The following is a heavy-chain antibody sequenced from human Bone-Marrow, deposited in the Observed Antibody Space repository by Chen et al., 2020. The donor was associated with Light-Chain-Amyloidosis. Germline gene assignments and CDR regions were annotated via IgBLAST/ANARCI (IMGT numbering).Heavy chain of an antibody. J-gene: IGHJ4*02. V-gene: IGHV5-51*01. CDR3: ARRRDGYNFDY. CDR1: GYTFPNYW. Sequence: EVQLEQSGPEVKKPGESLKISCKGSGYTFPNYWIGWVRQMPGKGLEWMGVIYPDDSDAIYSPSCEGQVTISADKSITTAYLQWRSLKASDTAMYYWARRRDGYNFDYWGQGTLVTVSS. D-gene: IGHD5-12*01. CDR2: IYPDDSDA.